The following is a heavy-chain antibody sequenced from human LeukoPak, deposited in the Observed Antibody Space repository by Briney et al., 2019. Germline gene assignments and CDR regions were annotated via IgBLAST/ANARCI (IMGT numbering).Heavy chain of an antibody. CDR2: IYYSGST. Sequence: TSETLSLTCTVSGGSISSYYWSWIRQPPGKGLEWIGYIYYSGSTNYNPSLKSRVTISVDTSKNQFSLKLSSVTAADTAVYYCARGGSGSLGYWGQGTLVTVSS. V-gene: IGHV4-59*01. CDR3: ARGGSGSLGY. J-gene: IGHJ4*02. CDR1: GGSISSYY. D-gene: IGHD3-10*01.